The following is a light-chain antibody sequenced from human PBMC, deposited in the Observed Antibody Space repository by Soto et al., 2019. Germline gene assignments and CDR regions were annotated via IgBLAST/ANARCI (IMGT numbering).Light chain of an antibody. CDR1: QGISSY. Sequence: DIQLTQSPSFLSASVGDRVTITCRASQGISSYLAWYQQKPGKAPKLLIHDASTLQTGVPSRFSGSGSGTEFTLTITSLQPEDCATYYCQQLNSYPRFTFGPGTKVDVK. J-gene: IGKJ3*01. CDR3: QQLNSYPRFT. CDR2: DAS. V-gene: IGKV1-9*01.